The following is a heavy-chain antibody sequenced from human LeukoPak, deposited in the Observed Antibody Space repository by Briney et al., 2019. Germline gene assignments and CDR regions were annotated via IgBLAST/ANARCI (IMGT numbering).Heavy chain of an antibody. Sequence: ASVKVSCKASGYTFTGYYMHWVRQAPGQGLEWMGWINPNSGGTNYAQKFQGRVTMTRDTSISTAYMELSRLRSDDTAVYYCARDKASIAVAGLFDYWGQGTLVTVSS. CDR3: ARDKASIAVAGLFDY. D-gene: IGHD6-19*01. CDR2: INPNSGGT. V-gene: IGHV1-2*02. J-gene: IGHJ4*02. CDR1: GYTFTGYY.